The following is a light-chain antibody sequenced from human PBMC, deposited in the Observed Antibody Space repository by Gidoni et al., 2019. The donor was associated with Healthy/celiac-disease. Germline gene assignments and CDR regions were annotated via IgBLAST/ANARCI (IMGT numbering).Light chain of an antibody. CDR1: QSVSRY. CDR2: DAS. V-gene: IGKV3-11*01. J-gene: IGKJ2*01. Sequence: EIVLTQSPATLSLSPGARATLSCSASQSVSRYFAGYQQKPGQAPRRLIYDASNRATGIPAGFSCSGSGTDFALTFSSLEPEDFAVYYWQQRSNWPYTFGQGTKLEIK. CDR3: QQRSNWPYT.